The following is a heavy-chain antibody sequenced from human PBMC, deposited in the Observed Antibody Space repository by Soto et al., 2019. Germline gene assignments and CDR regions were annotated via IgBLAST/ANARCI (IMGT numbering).Heavy chain of an antibody. CDR1: GYTFSDYY. J-gene: IGHJ4*02. CDR3: ASHYDMWSGYLSPVDY. Sequence: QVQLVESGGDLVKPGGSLRLSCAASGYTFSDYYMSWIRQAPGKGLEWISYIDTSGTKIYYADSVKGGFTITRDNAKNSLYLEMNSLRDEDTAVYYCASHYDMWSGYLSPVDYWGQGTLVTVSS. D-gene: IGHD3-3*01. V-gene: IGHV3-11*01. CDR2: IDTSGTKI.